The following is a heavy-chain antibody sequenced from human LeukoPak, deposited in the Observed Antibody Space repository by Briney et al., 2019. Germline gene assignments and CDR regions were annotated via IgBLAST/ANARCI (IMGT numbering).Heavy chain of an antibody. V-gene: IGHV1-69*04. J-gene: IGHJ5*02. CDR1: GGTFSSYA. D-gene: IGHD4-17*01. CDR3: ARAPTTGTTLWFDP. Sequence: PVKVSCKASGGTFSSYAISWVRQAPGQGLEWMGRIIPIFGIANYAQKFQGRVTITADKSTSTAYMELSSLRSEDTAVYYCARAPTTGTTLWFDPWGEGALVTDCS. CDR2: IIPIFGIA.